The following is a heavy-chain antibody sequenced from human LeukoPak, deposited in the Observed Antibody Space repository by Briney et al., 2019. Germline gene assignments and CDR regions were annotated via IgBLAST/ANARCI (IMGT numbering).Heavy chain of an antibody. V-gene: IGHV4-61*02. CDR1: GGSISSGGHY. CDR3: ARDQTYSGSGIYTYFDY. Sequence: SQTLSLTCTVSGGSISSGGHYWSWIRQPAGKGLEYLGRISSTGSTDYNPSLRSRVTISADTSKNHFSLKLTSVTAADTAVYYCARDQTYSGSGIYTYFDYWGQGILVTVSS. D-gene: IGHD3-10*01. J-gene: IGHJ4*02. CDR2: ISSTGST.